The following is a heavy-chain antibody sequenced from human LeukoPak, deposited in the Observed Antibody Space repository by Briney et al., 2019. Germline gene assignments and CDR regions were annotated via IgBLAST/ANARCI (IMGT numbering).Heavy chain of an antibody. Sequence: SETLSLTCTVSGDSISSYYWSWIRQPPGKGLEWIGYIYYSGSTEYNPSLKSRVTILVDTSKNQFSLKLSSVTAADTAVYFCARGQGSPWTGWFDPWGQGTLVTVSS. CDR3: ARGQGSPWTGWFDP. J-gene: IGHJ5*02. D-gene: IGHD1-1*01. V-gene: IGHV4-59*01. CDR2: IYYSGST. CDR1: GDSISSYY.